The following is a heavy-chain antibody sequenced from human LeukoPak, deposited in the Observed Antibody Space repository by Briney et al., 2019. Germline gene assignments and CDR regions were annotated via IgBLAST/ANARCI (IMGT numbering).Heavy chain of an antibody. D-gene: IGHD1-1*01. V-gene: IGHV4-34*01. CDR2: INHSGST. CDR1: GGSISGYY. CDR3: ARATLQLERRPFDY. Sequence: SEALSLTCAVYGGSISGYYWSWIRQPPGKGLEWIGEINHSGSTTYNPSLKSRVTISVDTSKKQFSLKLTSVTAADTAVYYCARATLQLERRPFDYWGQGTLVTVSS. J-gene: IGHJ4*02.